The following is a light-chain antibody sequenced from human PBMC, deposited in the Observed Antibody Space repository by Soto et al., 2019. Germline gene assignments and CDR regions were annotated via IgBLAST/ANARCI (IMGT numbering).Light chain of an antibody. J-gene: IGLJ2*01. V-gene: IGLV2-18*01. CDR2: EVS. Sequence: QSVLTQPPSVSGSPGQSVTISCTGTSSDVGNYNRVSWYQQPPGSAPKLMIYEVSNRPSGVPNRFSGSKSGNTASLTISGLQAEDEADYYCSLYTSSTYVVFGGGTKLTVL. CDR1: SSDVGNYNR. CDR3: SLYTSSTYVV.